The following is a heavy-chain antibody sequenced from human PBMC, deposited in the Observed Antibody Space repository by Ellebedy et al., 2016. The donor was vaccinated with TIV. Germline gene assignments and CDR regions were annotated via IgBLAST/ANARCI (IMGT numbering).Heavy chain of an antibody. D-gene: IGHD3-22*01. CDR1: GFTFSSYW. Sequence: GGSLRLSXAASGFTFSSYWMSWVRQAPGKGLEWVANIKQDGSEKYYVDSVKGRFTISRDNAKNSLYLQMNSLRAEDTAVYYCAGYYDSSGYSPFKHWGQGTLVTVSS. CDR3: AGYYDSSGYSPFKH. V-gene: IGHV3-7*02. J-gene: IGHJ1*01. CDR2: IKQDGSEK.